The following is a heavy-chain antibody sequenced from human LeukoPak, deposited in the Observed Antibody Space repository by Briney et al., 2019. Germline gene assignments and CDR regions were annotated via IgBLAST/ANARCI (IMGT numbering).Heavy chain of an antibody. D-gene: IGHD3-16*01. Sequence: PSETLSLTCTVSGGSISSSSYYWGWIRQPPGKGLEWIGSIYYSGSTYYNPSLKSRVTISVDTSKNQFSLKLSSVTAADTAVYYCARDQGAGQFDYWGQGTLVTVSS. CDR3: ARDQGAGQFDY. CDR2: IYYSGST. J-gene: IGHJ4*02. V-gene: IGHV4-39*07. CDR1: GGSISSSSYY.